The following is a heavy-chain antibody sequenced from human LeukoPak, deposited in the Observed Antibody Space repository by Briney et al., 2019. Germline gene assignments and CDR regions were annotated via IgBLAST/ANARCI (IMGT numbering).Heavy chain of an antibody. CDR3: ARVEMATDYYFDY. V-gene: IGHV4-38-2*02. CDR2: IYHSGST. D-gene: IGHD5-24*01. CDR1: GYSISSGYY. Sequence: SETLSLTCTVSGYSISSGYYWGWIRQPPGKGLEWIGSIYHSGSTYYNPSLKSRVTISVDTSKNQFSLKLSSVTAADTAVYYCARVEMATDYYFDYWGQGTLVTVSS. J-gene: IGHJ4*02.